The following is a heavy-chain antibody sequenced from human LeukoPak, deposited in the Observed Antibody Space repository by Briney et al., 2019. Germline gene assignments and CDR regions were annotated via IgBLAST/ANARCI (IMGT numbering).Heavy chain of an antibody. CDR1: GFTFSSYG. J-gene: IGHJ5*02. D-gene: IGHD4-17*01. CDR3: APTDRYGEGWWFDP. V-gene: IGHV3-30*02. Sequence: PGGSLRLSCAASGFTFSSYGMHWVRQAPGKGLEWVAFIRYDGSNKYYADSVKCRFTISRDNSKNALYLQMNSLRAEDTAVYYCAPTDRYGEGWWFDPWGQGTLVTVSS. CDR2: IRYDGSNK.